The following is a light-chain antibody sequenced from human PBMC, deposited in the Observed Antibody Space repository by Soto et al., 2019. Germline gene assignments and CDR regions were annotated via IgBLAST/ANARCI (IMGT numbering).Light chain of an antibody. Sequence: IVMTQSPATLSVSPGERATLSCRASQSVSNNYLAWYQQKPGQAPRLLIYGASNRATGIPDRFRGSGSGTDFTLTISRLEPEDFAVYYCQQYGSSGTFGQGTKVDIK. V-gene: IGKV3-20*01. J-gene: IGKJ1*01. CDR1: QSVSNNY. CDR3: QQYGSSGT. CDR2: GAS.